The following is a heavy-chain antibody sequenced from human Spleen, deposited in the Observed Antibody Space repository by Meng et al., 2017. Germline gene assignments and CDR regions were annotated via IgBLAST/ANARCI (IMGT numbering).Heavy chain of an antibody. CDR2: IYSGGST. CDR3: ARFLKGIAAAGTIAYFDY. CDR1: GFTVSSNY. J-gene: IGHJ4*02. V-gene: IGHV3-66*02. D-gene: IGHD6-13*01. Sequence: ETLSLTCAASGFTVSSNYMSWVRQAPGKGLEWVSVIYSGGSTYYADSVKGRFTISRDNSKNTLYLQMNSLRAEDTAVYYCARFLKGIAAAGTIAYFDYWGQGTLVTVSS.